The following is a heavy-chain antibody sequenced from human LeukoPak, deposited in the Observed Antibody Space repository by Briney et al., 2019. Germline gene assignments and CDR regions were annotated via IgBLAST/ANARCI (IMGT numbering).Heavy chain of an antibody. CDR2: IYHSGST. CDR1: GGSISSGGYS. CDR3: ARGTMVRVLDY. D-gene: IGHD3-10*01. V-gene: IGHV4-30-2*01. J-gene: IGHJ4*02. Sequence: PSQTLSLTCAVSGGSISSGGYSWGWIRQPPGKGLEWIGYIYHSGSTYYNPSLKSRVTISVDRSKNQFSLKLSSLTAADTAVYYCARGTMVRVLDYWGQGTLVTVSS.